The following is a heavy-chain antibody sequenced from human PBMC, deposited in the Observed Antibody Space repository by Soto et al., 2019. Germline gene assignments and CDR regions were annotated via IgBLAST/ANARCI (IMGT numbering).Heavy chain of an antibody. V-gene: IGHV3-48*03. CDR2: ISGSGLTI. J-gene: IGHJ5*02. Sequence: GGSLRLSCAASGFTFSLYTMTWVRQAPGKGLEWVSYISGSGLTIYYADSVKGRFTISRDNAKNSLYLQMNSLGVEDTAVYYCARGPYRNTYNWFDSWGQGTLVTVSS. D-gene: IGHD5-12*01. CDR3: ARGPYRNTYNWFDS. CDR1: GFTFSLYT.